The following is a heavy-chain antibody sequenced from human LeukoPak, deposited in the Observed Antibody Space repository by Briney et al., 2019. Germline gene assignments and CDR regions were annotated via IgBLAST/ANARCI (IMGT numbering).Heavy chain of an antibody. J-gene: IGHJ6*03. CDR3: AKEMGNYYYYYYMDV. D-gene: IGHD5-24*01. CDR2: ISGSGGST. V-gene: IGHV3-23*01. Sequence: PGGSLRHSCAASGFTFSSYAMSWVRQAPGKGLEWVSAISGSGGSTYYADSVKGRFTISRDNSKNTLYLQMNSLRAEDTAVYYCAKEMGNYYYYYYMDVWGKGTTVTVSS. CDR1: GFTFSSYA.